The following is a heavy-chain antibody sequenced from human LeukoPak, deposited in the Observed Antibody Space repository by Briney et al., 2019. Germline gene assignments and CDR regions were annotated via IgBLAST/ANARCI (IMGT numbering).Heavy chain of an antibody. D-gene: IGHD1-26*01. CDR1: GFTFSSYG. J-gene: IGHJ4*02. V-gene: IGHV3-30*18. CDR3: AKDSGSFVGWFDY. Sequence: GGSLGLSCAASGFTFSSYGMHWVRQAPGKGLEWVAVISYDGSNKYYADSVKGRFTISRDNSKNTLYLQMNSLRAEDTAVYYCAKDSGSFVGWFDYWGQGTLVTVSS. CDR2: ISYDGSNK.